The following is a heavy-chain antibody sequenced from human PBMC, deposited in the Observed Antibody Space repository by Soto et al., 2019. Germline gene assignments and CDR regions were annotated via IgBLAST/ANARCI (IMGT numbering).Heavy chain of an antibody. V-gene: IGHV3-30*18. CDR3: AKNSDYSGFDY. Sequence: QVQLVESGGGVVQPGRSLRLSCAASGFTFSSYDMHWVRQAPGKGLEWVAVISYEVINKYYADSVKGRFTISRDNSNNTLYLQMNSLRAEDTAVYYCAKNSDYSGFDYWGQGTLVTVSS. CDR2: ISYEVINK. D-gene: IGHD4-4*01. J-gene: IGHJ4*02. CDR1: GFTFSSYD.